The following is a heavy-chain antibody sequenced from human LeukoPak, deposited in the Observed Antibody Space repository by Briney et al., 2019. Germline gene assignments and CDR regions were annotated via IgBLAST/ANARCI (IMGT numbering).Heavy chain of an antibody. J-gene: IGHJ4*02. Sequence: SETLSLTCTVSGGSISSYYWSWIRQPAGKGLERIGRIYTSGSTNYNPSLKSRVTMSVDTSKNQFSLKLSSVTAADTAVYYCARLGVLSGSYHFDYWGQGILVTVSS. CDR1: GGSISSYY. V-gene: IGHV4-4*07. D-gene: IGHD1-26*01. CDR2: IYTSGST. CDR3: ARLGVLSGSYHFDY.